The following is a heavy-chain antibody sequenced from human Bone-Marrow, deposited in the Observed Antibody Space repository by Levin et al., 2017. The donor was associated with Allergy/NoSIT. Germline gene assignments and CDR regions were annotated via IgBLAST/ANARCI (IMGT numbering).Heavy chain of an antibody. J-gene: IGHJ4*02. CDR1: GFTFSNYP. D-gene: IGHD2-15*01. Sequence: GGSLRLSCAASGFTFSNYPMTWVRQAPGKGLEWVSAISASGGSTYYADSVKGRFTISRDNSNNTLFLQMNSLRAEDTAVHYCAKASGGTIENLDFWGQGALVTVSS. CDR3: AKASGGTIENLDF. CDR2: ISASGGST. V-gene: IGHV3-23*01.